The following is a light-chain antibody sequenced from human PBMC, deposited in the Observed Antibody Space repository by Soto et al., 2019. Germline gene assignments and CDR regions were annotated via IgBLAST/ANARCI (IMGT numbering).Light chain of an antibody. J-gene: IGLJ2*01. Sequence: QPVLTQPRSVSGSPGQSVTISCTGTSSDVGGYNYVSWYQQHPGNAPKLMIYDVSKRPSGVPDRFSGSKSGNTASLTISGLQAEDEADYYCCSYAGSYVVFGGGTKLTVL. CDR1: SSDVGGYNY. V-gene: IGLV2-11*01. CDR2: DVS. CDR3: CSYAGSYVV.